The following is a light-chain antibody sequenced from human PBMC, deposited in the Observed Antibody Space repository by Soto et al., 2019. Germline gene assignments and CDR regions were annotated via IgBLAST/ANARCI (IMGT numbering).Light chain of an antibody. Sequence: EIVMTQSPATLSVSPGERATLSCRASQSVSSNLAWYQQKPGQAPRRLIYGASTRATVIPARFSGSGSGTEFTLTISSLQSEDFAVYYCQQYNNWPITFGQGTRLEIK. J-gene: IGKJ5*01. CDR1: QSVSSN. CDR3: QQYNNWPIT. V-gene: IGKV3-15*01. CDR2: GAS.